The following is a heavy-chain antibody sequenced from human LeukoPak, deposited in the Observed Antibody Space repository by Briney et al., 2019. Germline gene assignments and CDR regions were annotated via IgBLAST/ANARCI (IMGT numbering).Heavy chain of an antibody. CDR3: ARLYDTAEFDP. J-gene: IGHJ5*02. Sequence: ASVKVSCKASGYTFTSYDINWVRQATGQGLEWMGWMNPNSGNTGYAQKFQGRVTMTRDTSTSTVYMELSSLRSEDTAVYYCARLYDTAEFDPWGQGTLVTVSS. CDR2: MNPNSGNT. CDR1: GYTFTSYD. V-gene: IGHV1-8*01. D-gene: IGHD5-18*01.